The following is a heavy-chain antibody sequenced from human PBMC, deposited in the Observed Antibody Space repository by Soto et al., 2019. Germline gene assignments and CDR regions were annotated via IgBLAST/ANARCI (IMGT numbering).Heavy chain of an antibody. D-gene: IGHD6-19*01. Sequence: QVQLVQSGAEVKKPGSSVKVSCKASGGTFSSYTISWVRQAPGQGLEWMGRIIPILGIANYAQKFQGRVTMPADKATSTADRELGRLRSEDTAVYYCARKDYGSGWYGDDAFDIWGQGTVVTVSS. V-gene: IGHV1-69*02. CDR2: IIPILGIA. CDR3: ARKDYGSGWYGDDAFDI. J-gene: IGHJ3*02. CDR1: GGTFSSYT.